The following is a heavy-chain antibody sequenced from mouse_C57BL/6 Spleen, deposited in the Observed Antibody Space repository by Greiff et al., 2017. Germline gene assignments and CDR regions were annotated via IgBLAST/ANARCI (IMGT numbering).Heavy chain of an antibody. CDR1: GYTFTSYW. V-gene: IGHV1-61*01. D-gene: IGHD1-1*01. Sequence: QVQLQQPGAELVRPGSSVKLSCKASGYTFTSYWMDWVKQRPGQGLEWIGNIYPSDSETHYNQKFKDKATLTVDKSSSTAYMQLSSLTSEDSAVYYCARVRNYYGSRAPFDYWGQGTTLTVSS. J-gene: IGHJ2*01. CDR3: ARVRNYYGSRAPFDY. CDR2: IYPSDSET.